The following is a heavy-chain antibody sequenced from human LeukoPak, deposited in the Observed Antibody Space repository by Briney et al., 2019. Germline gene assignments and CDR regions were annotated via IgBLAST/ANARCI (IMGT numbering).Heavy chain of an antibody. CDR2: ITDSGGRT. CDR3: AKDLAPSTVETPFDY. Sequence: GGSLRLSCAASGFTFSSYAMSWVRQAPGMGQEWVSVITDSGGRTYYADSVKGRFTISRDNSKNTLYLQMKSLRAEDTAVYYCAKDLAPSTVETPFDYWGQGTLVTVSS. D-gene: IGHD4-23*01. V-gene: IGHV3-23*01. CDR1: GFTFSSYA. J-gene: IGHJ4*02.